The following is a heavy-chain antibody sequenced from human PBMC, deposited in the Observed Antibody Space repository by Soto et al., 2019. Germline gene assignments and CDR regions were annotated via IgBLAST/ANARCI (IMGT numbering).Heavy chain of an antibody. CDR2: FDPEDGET. J-gene: IGHJ4*02. CDR3: ATATMIVVGYFDY. Sequence: ASVKVSCKVSGYTLTELSMHWVRQAPGKGLEWMGGFDPEDGETIYAQKFQGRVTMTEDTSTDTAYMELSSLRSGDTAVYYCATATMIVVGYFDYWGQGTLVTVSS. D-gene: IGHD3-22*01. V-gene: IGHV1-24*01. CDR1: GYTLTELS.